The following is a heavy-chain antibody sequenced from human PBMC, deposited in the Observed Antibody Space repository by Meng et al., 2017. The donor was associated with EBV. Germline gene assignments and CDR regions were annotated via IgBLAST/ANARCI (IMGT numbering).Heavy chain of an antibody. CDR3: AHRRDEYSSSWYGWFDP. D-gene: IGHD6-13*01. Sequence: QLTLKESRPTLLNPTPTLTLTCTFSGFSLSTSGVGVGWIRQPPGKALEWLALIYWDDDKRYSPSLKSRLTITKDTSKNQVVPTMTNMDPVDTATYYCAHRRDEYSSSWYGWFDPWGQGTLVTVSS. V-gene: IGHV2-5*02. CDR1: GFSLSTSGVG. J-gene: IGHJ5*02. CDR2: IYWDDDK.